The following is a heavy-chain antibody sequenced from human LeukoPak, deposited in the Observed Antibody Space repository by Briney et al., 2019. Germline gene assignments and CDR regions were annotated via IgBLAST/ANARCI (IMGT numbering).Heavy chain of an antibody. Sequence: ASVKVSCKASGYTFTNYGIFRVRQAPGQGLEWMGWISAYSGNTNYAQKLQGRVTMTTETSTSTAYMELESLRSDDTAVYYCAISQGSYYDTSGYLGGDYWGQGTLVTVSS. CDR1: GYTFTNYG. CDR2: ISAYSGNT. D-gene: IGHD3-22*01. CDR3: AISQGSYYDTSGYLGGDY. J-gene: IGHJ4*02. V-gene: IGHV1-18*01.